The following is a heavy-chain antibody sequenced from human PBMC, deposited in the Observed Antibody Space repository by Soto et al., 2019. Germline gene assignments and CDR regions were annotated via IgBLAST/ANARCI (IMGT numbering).Heavy chain of an antibody. CDR2: INPSGGSP. CDR1: GYTFTNYY. J-gene: IGHJ4*02. CDR3: ARGYLSTVTTYGYFDY. Sequence: QVQLMQSGADVKKPGASVRVSCKASGYTFTNYYIHWVREAPGQGLEWMGIINPSGGSPSYAQKFQGRVTMTRDTSTSTVYIELSSLRSEDTAVYYCARGYLSTVTTYGYFDYWGQGTLVTVSS. V-gene: IGHV1-46*03. D-gene: IGHD4-17*01.